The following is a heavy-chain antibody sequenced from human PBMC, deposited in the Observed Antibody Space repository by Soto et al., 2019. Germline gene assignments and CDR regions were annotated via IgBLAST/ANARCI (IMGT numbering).Heavy chain of an antibody. CDR1: GFTFSSYE. CDR3: ARDTAFVASGFFDP. J-gene: IGHJ5*02. Sequence: EVQLVESGGGLVQPGGSLRLSCAASGFTFSSYEMNWVRQAPGKGLEWVSYISDSGSTIKYADSVKGRFTISRDNAKKSLYLHMSNLRADDTAVYYCARDTAFVASGFFDPWGQGILVTVSS. V-gene: IGHV3-48*03. CDR2: ISDSGSTI. D-gene: IGHD3-22*01.